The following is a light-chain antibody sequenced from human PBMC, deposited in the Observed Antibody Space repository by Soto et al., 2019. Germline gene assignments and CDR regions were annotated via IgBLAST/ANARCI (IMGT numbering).Light chain of an antibody. CDR1: QSVSSN. CDR3: QHYNNWT. J-gene: IGKJ1*01. Sequence: EIVMTQSPATLSVSPGERAALSFSASQSVSSNLAWYQQKPGQAPRLLIYGASTRATGIPARFSGSGSETEFTLTISSLQSEDFAVYYCQHYNNWTFGQGTKVAIK. V-gene: IGKV3-15*01. CDR2: GAS.